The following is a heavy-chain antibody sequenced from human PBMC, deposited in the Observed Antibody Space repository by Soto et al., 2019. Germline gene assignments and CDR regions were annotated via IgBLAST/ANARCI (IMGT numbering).Heavy chain of an antibody. Sequence: QVQLVESGGGVVQPGTSLRLSCVGSGFTFRSYVIHWVRQAPGKGLEWVALTSYDGSNNFYGDSVKGRFTISRHNSRNTVELQMDSLTLEDTALYCGARWGTTGGLDVWGQGTLVSVYS. V-gene: IGHV3-30*03. CDR2: TSYDGSNN. J-gene: IGHJ4*02. CDR1: GFTFRSYV. CDR3: ARWGTTGGLDV. D-gene: IGHD3-16*01.